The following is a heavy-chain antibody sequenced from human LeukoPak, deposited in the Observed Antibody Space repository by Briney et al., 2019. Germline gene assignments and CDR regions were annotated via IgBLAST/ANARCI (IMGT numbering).Heavy chain of an antibody. CDR3: ARGTTVGSSSWYPRGYYMDV. V-gene: IGHV4-34*01. Sequence: PSETLSLTCAVYGGSFSGYYWSWIRQPPGKGLEWIGEINHSGSTNYNPSLKSRVTISVDTSKNQFSLKLSSVTAADTAVYYCARGTTVGSSSWYPRGYYMDVWGKGTTVTVSS. CDR2: INHSGST. D-gene: IGHD6-13*01. CDR1: GGSFSGYY. J-gene: IGHJ6*03.